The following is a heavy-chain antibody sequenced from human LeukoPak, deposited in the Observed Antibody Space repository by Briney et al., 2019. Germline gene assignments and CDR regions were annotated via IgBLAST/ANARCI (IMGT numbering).Heavy chain of an antibody. CDR3: ARDLSYYDILTGYPNPDY. J-gene: IGHJ4*02. D-gene: IGHD3-9*01. V-gene: IGHV3-11*01. CDR1: GFTFSDYY. CDR2: ISSSGSTI. Sequence: GGSLRLSCAASGFTFSDYYMSWIRQAPGKGLEWVSYISSSGSTIYYADSVKGRFTISRDNAKNSLYLQMNSLRAEDTAVYYCARDLSYYDILTGYPNPDYWGQGTLVTVSS.